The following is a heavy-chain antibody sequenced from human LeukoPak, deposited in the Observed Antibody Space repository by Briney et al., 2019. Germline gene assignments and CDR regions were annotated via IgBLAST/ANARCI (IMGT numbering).Heavy chain of an antibody. CDR1: GFTFSSYA. J-gene: IGHJ6*02. V-gene: IGHV3-23*01. D-gene: IGHD6-19*01. CDR3: AKAGGRYYYYYYGMDV. Sequence: GGSLRLSCAASGFTFSSYAMSWVRQAPGKGLEWVSVISGSGGSTYYADSVKGRFTISRDNSKNTLYLQMNSLRAEDTAVYYCAKAGGRYYYYYYGMDVWSQGTTVTVSS. CDR2: ISGSGGST.